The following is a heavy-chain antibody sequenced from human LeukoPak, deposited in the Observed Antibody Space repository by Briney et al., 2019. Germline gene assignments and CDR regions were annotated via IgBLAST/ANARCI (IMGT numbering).Heavy chain of an antibody. CDR3: ARIRRYSGSPIDY. V-gene: IGHV4-39*01. Sequence: SETLSLTCSVSGGSISNSSYYWAWIRKPPGKGLEWLGSIYYSGSTFYNSSLKSRVTISVDTSKNQFSLKPSSVTAADTAVYYCARIRRYSGSPIDYWGQGTLVTVSS. D-gene: IGHD1-26*01. CDR1: GGSISNSSYY. J-gene: IGHJ4*02. CDR2: IYYSGST.